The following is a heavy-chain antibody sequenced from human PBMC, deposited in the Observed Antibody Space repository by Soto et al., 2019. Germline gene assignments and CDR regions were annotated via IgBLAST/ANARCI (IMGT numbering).Heavy chain of an antibody. CDR1: GFTFSSYG. D-gene: IGHD3-22*01. Sequence: GGSLRLSCAASGFTFSSYGMHWVRQAPGKGLEWVAVISYDGSNKYYADSVKGRFTIARDNSKNTLYLQMNSLRAEDTAVYYCAKISSSGSDRVTYWGQGTLVTVSS. J-gene: IGHJ4*02. CDR3: AKISSSGSDRVTY. CDR2: ISYDGSNK. V-gene: IGHV3-30*18.